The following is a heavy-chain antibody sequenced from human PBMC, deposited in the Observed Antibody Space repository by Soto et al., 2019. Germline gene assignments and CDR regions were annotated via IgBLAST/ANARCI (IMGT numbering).Heavy chain of an antibody. CDR1: GFTFSSYG. CDR2: IWYDGRNT. CDR3: ARTAYYYDSSCYYFDC. Sequence: QVQLVESGGGVVQPGRSLRLSCAASGFTFSSYGMHWVRQAPGKGLEWVAVIWYDGRNTYYADSVKGRFTISRDNSKNTLYLQMNSLRAEYTAVYYCARTAYYYDSSCYYFDCWGQGTLVTVSS. V-gene: IGHV3-33*01. D-gene: IGHD3-22*01. J-gene: IGHJ4*02.